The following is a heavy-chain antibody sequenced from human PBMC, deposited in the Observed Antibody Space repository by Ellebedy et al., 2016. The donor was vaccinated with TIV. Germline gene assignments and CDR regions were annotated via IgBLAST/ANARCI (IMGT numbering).Heavy chain of an antibody. CDR2: VCFDGINK. V-gene: IGHV3-33*03. J-gene: IGHJ3*02. Sequence: PGGSLRLSCAASGFSFSANDMHWVRQAPGKGLEWVALVCFDGINKYYGDSVKGRFTISRDISKNILYLQMNSLRGNDTAGDYCATGDRHQRLNFDALHTWGPGTLVTVSS. CDR3: ATGDRHQRLNFDALHT. CDR1: GFSFSAND. D-gene: IGHD1-1*01.